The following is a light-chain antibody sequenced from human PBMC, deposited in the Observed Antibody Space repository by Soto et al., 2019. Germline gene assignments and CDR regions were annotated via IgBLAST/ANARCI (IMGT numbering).Light chain of an antibody. V-gene: IGKV3-15*01. CDR2: SAS. J-gene: IGKJ1*01. CDR1: QSVSSN. CDR3: QHYNSYSEA. Sequence: EIVMTHSPATLSVSPGERATLSCRASQSVSSNLAWYQQKPGQAPRLLIYSASSRAPAFPARFSGSGSGTDFTLTISSLQPDDFATYYCQHYNSYSEAFGQGTRWIS.